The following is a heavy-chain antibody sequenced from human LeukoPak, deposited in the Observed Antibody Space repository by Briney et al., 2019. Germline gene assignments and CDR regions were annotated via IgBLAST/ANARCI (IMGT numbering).Heavy chain of an antibody. CDR2: ITPLLGIS. D-gene: IGHD2-8*01. Sequence: SVKVSCKASGGTFSGYAVSWVRQAPGQGLEWMGRITPLLGISNYAQNFQGRLTITTDSSTSTAYMELSSLGSEDTALYYCARDGFLGKYCTNDICSNYYGVDVWGQGTTVTVSS. J-gene: IGHJ6*02. CDR1: GGTFSGYA. V-gene: IGHV1-69*04. CDR3: ARDGFLGKYCTNDICSNYYGVDV.